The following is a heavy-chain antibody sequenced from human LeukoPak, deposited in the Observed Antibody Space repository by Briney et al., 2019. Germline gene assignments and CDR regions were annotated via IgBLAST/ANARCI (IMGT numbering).Heavy chain of an antibody. CDR1: GGSISSSSYY. V-gene: IGHV4-39*07. J-gene: IGHJ6*02. D-gene: IGHD2-8*01. CDR2: IYYSGST. Sequence: PSETLSLTCTVSGGSISSSSYYWGWIRQPPGKGLEWIGSIYYSGSTYYNPSLKSRVTISVDTSKNQFSLKLSSVTAADTAVYYCARDGRNGYYYYYGMDVWGQGTTVTVSS. CDR3: ARDGRNGYYYYYGMDV.